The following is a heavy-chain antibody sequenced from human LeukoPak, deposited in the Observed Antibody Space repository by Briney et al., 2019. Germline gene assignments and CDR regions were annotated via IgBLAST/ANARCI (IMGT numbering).Heavy chain of an antibody. CDR1: GFTFSSYS. CDR3: ARDRLRRFGVFDY. D-gene: IGHD4-23*01. V-gene: IGHV3-21*01. J-gene: IGHJ4*02. CDR2: ISSSSSYI. Sequence: GGSLRLSCAASGFTFSSYSMNWVRQAPGKGLEWVSSISSSSSYIYYADSVKGRLTISRDNAKNSLYLQMNSLRAEDTAVYYCARDRLRRFGVFDYWGQGTRVTVSS.